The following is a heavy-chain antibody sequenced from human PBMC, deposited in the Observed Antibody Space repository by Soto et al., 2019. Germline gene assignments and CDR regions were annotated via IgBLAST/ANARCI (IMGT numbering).Heavy chain of an antibody. CDR1: GGSISSGGYY. CDR3: ALCSVSSSSAWCDR. V-gene: IGHV4-31*03. Sequence: PPEKLSLTCTVSGGSISSGGYYWSWIRQHPGKGLEWIGYIYYSGRTYYNPSLHSRVSIAVDTTENQFSLKLTSVTAADTSVYYCALCSVSSSSAWCDRWGRGT. CDR2: IYYSGRT. J-gene: IGHJ5*02. D-gene: IGHD6-6*01.